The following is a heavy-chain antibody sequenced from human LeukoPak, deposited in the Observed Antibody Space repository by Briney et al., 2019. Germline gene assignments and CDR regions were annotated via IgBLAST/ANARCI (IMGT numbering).Heavy chain of an antibody. CDR1: GGTFSSYA. J-gene: IGHJ6*03. D-gene: IGHD3-22*01. Sequence: SVKVSCKASGGTFSSYAISWVRQAPGQGLEWMGGIIPIFGTANYAQKFQGRVTITADESTSTAYMELSSLRSEDTAVYYCARAVPHYDSSGYSPYYYYMDVWGKGTTVTVS. CDR3: ARAVPHYDSSGYSPYYYYMDV. CDR2: IIPIFGTA. V-gene: IGHV1-69*13.